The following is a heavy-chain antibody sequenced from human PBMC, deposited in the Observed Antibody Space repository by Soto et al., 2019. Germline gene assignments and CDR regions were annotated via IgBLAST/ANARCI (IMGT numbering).Heavy chain of an antibody. CDR2: ISASGGSI. CDR3: ANRPPILVYTGLETGIFDY. D-gene: IGHD3-3*01. Sequence: EVQLLESGGGLVQPGGSLRLSCTVSGFTFSSYAMSWVRQAPGKGLEWVSAISASGGSIYYADSVKGCFTISRDNSQNTLYLQRNSLRAEDTAVYYCANRPPILVYTGLETGIFDYWGQGTMVTVS. J-gene: IGHJ4*02. CDR1: GFTFSSYA. V-gene: IGHV3-23*01.